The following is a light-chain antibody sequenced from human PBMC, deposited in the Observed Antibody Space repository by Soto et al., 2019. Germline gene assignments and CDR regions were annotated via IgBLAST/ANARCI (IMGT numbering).Light chain of an antibody. J-gene: IGLJ2*01. V-gene: IGLV2-8*01. CDR3: SSYGVSNNLL. CDR1: SRDIGGYDF. Sequence: QSVLTQPPSASGSPGQSVTISCTGTSRDIGGYDFVSWYQQHPGKAPKLLIYDFIKRPSGVPDRFSGSKSGNTASLTVSGLQTDDEADYYCSSYGVSNNLLFGGGTQLTVL. CDR2: DFI.